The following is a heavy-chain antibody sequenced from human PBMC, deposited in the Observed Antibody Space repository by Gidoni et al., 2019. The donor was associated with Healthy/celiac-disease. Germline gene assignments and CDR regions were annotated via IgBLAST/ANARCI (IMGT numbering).Heavy chain of an antibody. CDR2: IKSKTDGGTT. CDR1: GFTFSNAW. V-gene: IGHV3-15*01. CDR3: TTGLVGATTSVDY. D-gene: IGHD1-26*01. Sequence: EVQLVESGGGLVKPGGSLRLSCSASGFTFSNAWMSGGRQAPGKGREWVSRIKSKTDGGTTDYAAPVKGRFTISRDESKNTLYLQMNSLKTEDTAVYYCTTGLVGATTSVDYWGQGTLVTVSS. J-gene: IGHJ4*02.